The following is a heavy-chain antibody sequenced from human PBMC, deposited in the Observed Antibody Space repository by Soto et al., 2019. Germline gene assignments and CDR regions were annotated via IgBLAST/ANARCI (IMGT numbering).Heavy chain of an antibody. V-gene: IGHV4-61*01. Sequence: AETLSPTCTVSGGSVSSGSYYWICIRQPPGKGLEWLGYIYYSGSTNYNPSLKSRVTISVDTSKNQFSLKLSSVTAADTAVYYCARERGWYCYDSSGGGGMDAWGQGTTVTVSS. D-gene: IGHD3-22*01. CDR2: IYYSGST. CDR1: GGSVSSGSYY. CDR3: ARERGWYCYDSSGGGGMDA. J-gene: IGHJ6*02.